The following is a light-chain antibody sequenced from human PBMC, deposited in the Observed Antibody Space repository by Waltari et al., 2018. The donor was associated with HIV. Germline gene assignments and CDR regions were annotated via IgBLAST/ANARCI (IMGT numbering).Light chain of an antibody. CDR3: AAWDDSLNGWV. Sequence: QSVLTQPPSASGTPGQRVTISCSGSSSNIGRNTVNWYQQRPGTAPKLLIYSNNQRPSGVPDRFSGSKSGTSASLAISGLQSEDEADYYCAAWDDSLNGWVFGGGTKLTVL. CDR1: SSNIGRNT. CDR2: SNN. V-gene: IGLV1-44*01. J-gene: IGLJ3*02.